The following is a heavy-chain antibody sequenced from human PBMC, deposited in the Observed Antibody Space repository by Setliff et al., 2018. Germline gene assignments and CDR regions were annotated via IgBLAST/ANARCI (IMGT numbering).Heavy chain of an antibody. J-gene: IGHJ6*03. V-gene: IGHV3-48*01. D-gene: IGHD3-22*01. CDR2: ISTSSGTR. CDR3: ARLALTGYDSSGYYYALEYYYYTDV. Sequence: PGGSLRLSCVVSGFSFSNYGMTWVRQAPGKGLEWISYISTSSGTRYYADSVKGRFTISRDNANQSLYLQMNSLRAEDTAVYYCARLALTGYDSSGYYYALEYYYYTDVWGKGTTVTVSS. CDR1: GFSFSNYG.